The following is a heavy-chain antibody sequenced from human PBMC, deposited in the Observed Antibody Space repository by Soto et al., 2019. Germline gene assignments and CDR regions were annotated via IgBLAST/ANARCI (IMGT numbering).Heavy chain of an antibody. CDR2: ISYDGINN. V-gene: IGHV3-30-3*01. Sequence: GGSLRLSCAASGFSFNNNALHWVRQAPGKGLEWVAIISYDGINNFYADSVRGRFTVSRDNSKNTLYLRLNSLKIEDTAIYSCARXGPDVWGTGAHYYGLDVWGPGTMVTVSS. D-gene: IGHD3-16*01. CDR1: GFSFNNNA. CDR3: ARXGPDVWGTGAHYYGLDV. J-gene: IGHJ6*02.